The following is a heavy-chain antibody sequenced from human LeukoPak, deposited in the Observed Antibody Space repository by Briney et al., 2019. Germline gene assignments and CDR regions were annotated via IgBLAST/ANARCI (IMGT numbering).Heavy chain of an antibody. V-gene: IGHV1-46*01. D-gene: IGHD6-6*01. CDR3: AREGSSSSSYYYYYMDV. CDR1: GYIFTSYY. CDR2: INPSGGST. Sequence: GASVKVSCKASGYIFTSYYMHWVRQAPGQGLEWMGIINPSGGSTSYAQKFQGRVTMTRDTSTSTVYMELSSLRSEDTAVYYCAREGSSSSSYYYYYMDVWGKGTTVTVSS. J-gene: IGHJ6*03.